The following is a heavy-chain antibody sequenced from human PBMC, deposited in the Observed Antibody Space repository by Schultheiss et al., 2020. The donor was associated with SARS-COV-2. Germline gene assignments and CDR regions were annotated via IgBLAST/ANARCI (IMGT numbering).Heavy chain of an antibody. V-gene: IGHV4-39*07. Sequence: SQTLSLTCTVSGGSISNNDLYWGWVRQPPGKGLEWLGSVHYSGSDYYNPSLKSRVTISVDTSKNQFSLKLSSVTAADTAVYYCARAQGVLYYYYGMDVWGQGTTVTVSS. J-gene: IGHJ6*02. CDR2: VHYSGSD. CDR3: ARAQGVLYYYYGMDV. D-gene: IGHD3-10*01. CDR1: GGSISNNDLY.